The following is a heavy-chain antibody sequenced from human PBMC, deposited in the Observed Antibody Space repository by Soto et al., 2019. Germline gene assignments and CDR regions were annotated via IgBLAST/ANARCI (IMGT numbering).Heavy chain of an antibody. CDR1: GFTFGSYA. D-gene: IGHD6-6*01. J-gene: IGHJ4*02. CDR2: ISGDGGTI. V-gene: IGHV3-23*01. Sequence: EVQLLESGGGLVQPGGSLRLSCAASGFTFGSYAMSWVRQTPGKGREWVSAISGDGGTIYYAESVKGRFTIPRDNSKNTLYLQMDSLRAEDTAVYYCAKGYSSSSRFDYWGQGTLVTVSS. CDR3: AKGYSSSSRFDY.